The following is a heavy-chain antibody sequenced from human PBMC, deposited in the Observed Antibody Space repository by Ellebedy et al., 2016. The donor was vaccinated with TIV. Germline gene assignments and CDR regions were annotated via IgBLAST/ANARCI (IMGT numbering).Heavy chain of an antibody. CDR2: IDPSDSYT. CDR1: GYNFNSHW. V-gene: IGHV5-10-1*04. CDR3: ARRGITMIRGVIRGMDV. D-gene: IGHD3-10*01. J-gene: IGHJ6*02. Sequence: GESLKISXQGSGYNFNSHWITWVRQMPGKGLEWMGRIDPSDSYTTYSPSFEGQVTMSADKSISTAYLEWRSLKASDTAVYYCARRGITMIRGVIRGMDVWGQGTTVIVSS.